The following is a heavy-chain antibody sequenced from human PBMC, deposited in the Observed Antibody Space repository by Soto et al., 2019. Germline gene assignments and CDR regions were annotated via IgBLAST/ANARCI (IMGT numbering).Heavy chain of an antibody. CDR2: ISWNSGNI. Sequence: EVQLEASGGALVQPGRSLRLSCAASGFTFDDYAMYWVRQVLGKGLEWVSSISWNSGNIGYSDSVKGRFTTSRDKAENSLYLQMNSLRPEDTALYYCVRSKGGYSYGTPFDYWGQGTLVTVSS. D-gene: IGHD5-18*01. CDR3: VRSKGGYSYGTPFDY. V-gene: IGHV3-9*01. CDR1: GFTFDDYA. J-gene: IGHJ4*02.